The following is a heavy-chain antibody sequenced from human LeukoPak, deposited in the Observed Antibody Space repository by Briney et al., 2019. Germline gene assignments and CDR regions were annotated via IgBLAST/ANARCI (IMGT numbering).Heavy chain of an antibody. D-gene: IGHD6-6*01. CDR1: GFTFSSYW. CDR3: ARVKKYSSSWDYYYYYYMDV. J-gene: IGHJ6*03. V-gene: IGHV3-7*01. Sequence: GGSLRLSCAASGFTFSSYWMSWVRQAPGKGLEWVANIKQDGSEKYYVDSVKGRFTISRDNAKNSLYLQMNSLRAEDTAVYYCARVKKYSSSWDYYYYYYMDVWGKGTTVTVSS. CDR2: IKQDGSEK.